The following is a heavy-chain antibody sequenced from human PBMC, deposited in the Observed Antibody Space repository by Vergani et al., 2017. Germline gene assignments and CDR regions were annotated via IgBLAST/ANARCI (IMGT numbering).Heavy chain of an antibody. CDR1: GFSFSSHA. Sequence: QVQLAESGGGRVQPGRSLRLSCAASGFSFSSHAIHWVRQAPGKGLEWVAVISFDGTTKYYADSVKGRFTISRDNSKKMLYLEMNSLRNDDTALYYCTKGPQQRLNVLDNWGQGTLVTVSS. V-gene: IGHV3-30*18. J-gene: IGHJ4*01. D-gene: IGHD6-25*01. CDR3: TKGPQQRLNVLDN. CDR2: ISFDGTTK.